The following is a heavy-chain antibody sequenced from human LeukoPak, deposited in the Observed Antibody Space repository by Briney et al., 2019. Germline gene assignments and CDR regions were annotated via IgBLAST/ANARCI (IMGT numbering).Heavy chain of an antibody. D-gene: IGHD3-16*01. CDR1: GFSFSVFW. CDR3: VQGGHFDF. V-gene: IGHV3-7*01. Sequence: PGGSLRLSCAASGFSFSVFWMTWGRQAPGKRPEWVANINEGGSSTYYVDSVRGRFTISRDNGKNLLFLEMNSLRADGTAVYFCVQGGHFDFWGQGAPVTVSS. J-gene: IGHJ4*02. CDR2: INEGGSST.